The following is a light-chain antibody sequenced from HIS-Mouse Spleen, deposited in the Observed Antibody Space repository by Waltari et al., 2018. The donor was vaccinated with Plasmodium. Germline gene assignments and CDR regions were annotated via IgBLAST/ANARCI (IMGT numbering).Light chain of an antibody. CDR1: SSDVGGYNY. J-gene: IGLJ2*01. CDR2: EGS. CDR3: SSYAGSNNLV. Sequence: QSALTQPPSASGSPGQSVTISCTGTSSDVGGYNYVSWYQQHPGKAPKLMIDEGSKRPSGVTDRFSGSKSGNTASLTVSGLQAEDEADYYCSSYAGSNNLVFGGGTKLTVL. V-gene: IGLV2-8*01.